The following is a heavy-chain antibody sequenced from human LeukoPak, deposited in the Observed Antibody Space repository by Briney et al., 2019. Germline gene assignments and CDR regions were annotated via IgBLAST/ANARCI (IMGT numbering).Heavy chain of an antibody. CDR1: GGSISSGGYS. V-gene: IGHV4-30-2*01. CDR2: IYHSGST. CDR3: ARGSPPLRHCSSTSCYSGDFDY. Sequence: SETLSLTCAVSGGSISSGGYSWSWIRQPPGKGLEWIGYIYHSGSTYYNPSLKSRVTISVDRSKNQFSLKLSSVTAADTAVYYCARGSPPLRHCSSTSCYSGDFDYWGQGTLVTVSS. D-gene: IGHD2-2*02. J-gene: IGHJ4*02.